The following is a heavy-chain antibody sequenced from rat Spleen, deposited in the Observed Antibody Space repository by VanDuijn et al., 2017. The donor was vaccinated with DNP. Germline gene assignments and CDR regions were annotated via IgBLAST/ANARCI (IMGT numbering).Heavy chain of an antibody. Sequence: EVQLVESGGGLVQPGRSLKLSCVASGFTFSDHNMAWVRQAPKKGLEWVASISYDGRGTYYRDSVKGRFTISRDNAESTLFLQMDSLGSEDTATYYCVKRHLRQLYNSMDAWGQGSSVTVSP. CDR3: VKRHLRQLYNSMDA. CDR1: GFTFSDHN. J-gene: IGHJ4*01. V-gene: IGHV5-7*01. D-gene: IGHD4-3*01. CDR2: ISYDGRGT.